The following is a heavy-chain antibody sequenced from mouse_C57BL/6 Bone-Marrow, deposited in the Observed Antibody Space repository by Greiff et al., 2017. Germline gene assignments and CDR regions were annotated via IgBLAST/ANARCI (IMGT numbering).Heavy chain of an antibody. CDR2: IDPSDSYT. CDR3: AGDLTGSGFDY. D-gene: IGHD4-1*01. V-gene: IGHV1-59*01. CDR1: GYTFTSYW. J-gene: IGHJ2*01. Sequence: VQLQQPGAELVRPGTSVKLSCKASGYTFTSYWMHWVKQRPGQGLEWIGVIDPSDSYTNYNQKFKGKATLTVDTSSRTAYMQLSSLTSEDSAVYYCAGDLTGSGFDYWGQGTTLTVSS.